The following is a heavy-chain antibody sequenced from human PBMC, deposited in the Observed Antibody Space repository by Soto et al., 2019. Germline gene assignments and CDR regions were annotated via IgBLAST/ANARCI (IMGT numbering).Heavy chain of an antibody. CDR1: GYTFTNFA. V-gene: IGHV1-3*01. CDR3: ARTYYYESSGSMASTFEY. J-gene: IGHJ4*02. CDR2: IIAGNGNT. Sequence: GASVKVSCKASGYTFTNFAIHWVRQAPGQSLEWMGWIIAGNGNTKYSQKFQGRVTITRDTSATTVYMELGSLIPEDTAVYYCARTYYYESSGSMASTFEYWGQGTLVTVSS. D-gene: IGHD3-22*01.